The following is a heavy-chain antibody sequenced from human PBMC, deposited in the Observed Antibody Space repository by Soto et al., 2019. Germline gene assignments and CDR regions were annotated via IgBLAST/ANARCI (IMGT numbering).Heavy chain of an antibody. CDR2: ISSGSDNV. D-gene: IGHD2-2*01. CDR3: VRGRRNVPAARGYFYYPDMDV. Sequence: PGGSLRLSCAASGFTFRSYNMNWIRQTPGKGLEWVAYISSGSDNVYYGDSVKGRCTISRDNGKSSLYLQMSSLRVEDTAVYHCVRGRRNVPAARGYFYYPDMDVWGQGTTVTVSS. J-gene: IGHJ6*02. V-gene: IGHV3-48*01. CDR1: GFTFRSYN.